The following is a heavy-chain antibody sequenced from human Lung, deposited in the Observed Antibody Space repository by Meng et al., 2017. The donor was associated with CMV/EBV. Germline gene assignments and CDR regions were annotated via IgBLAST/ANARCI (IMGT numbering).Heavy chain of an antibody. V-gene: IGHV4-59*01. CDR2: IYYTGST. J-gene: IGHJ1*01. CDR1: GGSISNYY. D-gene: IGHD3-10*01. CDR3: AATALVRGVRGTYFQH. Sequence: SETLSLTCTASGGSISNYYWSWIRQPPGKGLEWIGYIYYTGSTNSNPSLKSRVTISIDTSKNQFSLKLISVTAADTAMYYCAATALVRGVRGTYFQHWGQGTLVTVSS.